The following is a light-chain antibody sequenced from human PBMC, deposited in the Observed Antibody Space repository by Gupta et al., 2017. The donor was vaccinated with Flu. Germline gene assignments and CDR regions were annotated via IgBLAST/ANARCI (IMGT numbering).Light chain of an antibody. CDR2: DAS. CDR3: QQRSNWIT. V-gene: IGKV3-11*01. J-gene: IGKJ4*01. Sequence: EIVLTQSPATLSLSPGERATLSCRASQSVTSYLEWYPQKPGQAPRLLIYDASNRATGIPDRFSGSGSGTDFTLTSSSREAEDFAVYYWQQRSNWITFGGGTKVEIK. CDR1: QSVTSY.